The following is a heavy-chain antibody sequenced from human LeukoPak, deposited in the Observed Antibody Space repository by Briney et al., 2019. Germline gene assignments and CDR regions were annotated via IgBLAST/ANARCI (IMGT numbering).Heavy chain of an antibody. D-gene: IGHD1-14*01. CDR1: GFTFGDYA. V-gene: IGHV3-49*03. CDR2: IRSKAHGGTT. J-gene: IGHJ4*02. CDR3: TRGRGEPVRRFDY. Sequence: PGGSLRLSCTASGFTFGDYAMSWFRQAPGRGLEWVGFIRSKAHGGTTEYAASVKGRFTISRDDSKSIAYLQMNSLKTEDTAVYYCTRGRGEPVRRFDYWGQGTLVTVSS.